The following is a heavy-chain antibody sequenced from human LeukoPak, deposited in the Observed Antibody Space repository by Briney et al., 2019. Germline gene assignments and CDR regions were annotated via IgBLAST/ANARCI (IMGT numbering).Heavy chain of an antibody. CDR2: IYYTGST. Sequence: SETLSLTCTVSGGSISNYYWSWIRQPPGKGLEWIGYIYYTGSTNYNPSLESRVTISVDTSKNQFSLKLTSVTAADTAVYYCARGGWSLDYWGKGTLVTVSS. D-gene: IGHD6-19*01. J-gene: IGHJ4*02. CDR1: GGSISNYY. CDR3: ARGGWSLDY. V-gene: IGHV4-59*01.